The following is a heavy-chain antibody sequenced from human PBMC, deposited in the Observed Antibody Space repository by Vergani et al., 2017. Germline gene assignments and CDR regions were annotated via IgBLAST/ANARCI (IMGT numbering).Heavy chain of an antibody. V-gene: IGHV3-48*02. J-gene: IGHJ4*02. CDR3: ARDGTATGGYYGSGRPGEFDY. D-gene: IGHD3-10*01. Sequence: EVQLVESGGGLVQPGGSLRLSCAASGFTFSSYSMNWVRQAPGKGLEWVSYISSSSSTIYYADSVKGRFTISRDNAKNSLYLQMNSLRDEDTAVYYCARDGTATGGYYGSGRPGEFDYWGQGTLVTVSS. CDR1: GFTFSSYS. CDR2: ISSSSSTI.